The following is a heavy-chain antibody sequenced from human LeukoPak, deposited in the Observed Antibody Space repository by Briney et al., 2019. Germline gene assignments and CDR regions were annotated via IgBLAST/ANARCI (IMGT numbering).Heavy chain of an antibody. V-gene: IGHV4-34*01. J-gene: IGHJ4*02. CDR1: GGSFSGYY. D-gene: IGHD3-3*01. CDR3: ARGRGLLRFQDY. CDR2: INHSGST. Sequence: SETLSLTCAVYGGSFSGYYWRWIRQPPGRGLEWIGEINHSGSTNYNPSLKSRVTISVDTSKNQFSLKLSSVTAADTAVYYCARGRGLLRFQDYWGQGTLVTVSS.